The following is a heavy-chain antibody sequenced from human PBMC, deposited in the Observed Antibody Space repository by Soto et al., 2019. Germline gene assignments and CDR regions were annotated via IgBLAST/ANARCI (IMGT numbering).Heavy chain of an antibody. J-gene: IGHJ4*02. CDR1: GGSFSGYY. Sequence: SETLSLTCAVYGGSFSGYYWSWIRQPPGKGLEWIGEINHSGSTNYNPSLKSRVTISVDTSKNQFSLKLSSVTAADTAVYYCARTWGSPHDYWGRGTLVTVSS. CDR2: INHSGST. D-gene: IGHD7-27*01. V-gene: IGHV4-34*01. CDR3: ARTWGSPHDY.